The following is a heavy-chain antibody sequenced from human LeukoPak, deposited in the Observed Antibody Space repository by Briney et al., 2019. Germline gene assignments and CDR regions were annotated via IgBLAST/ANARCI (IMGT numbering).Heavy chain of an antibody. J-gene: IGHJ4*02. CDR2: IIPIFGTA. V-gene: IGHV1-69*05. D-gene: IGHD3-10*01. CDR1: GGTFSSYA. Sequence: SVKVSCKASGGTFSSYAISWVRQAPGQGLEWMGGIIPIFGTANYAQKFQGRVTITTDESTSTAYMELSSLRSEDTAVYYCARVAKGMVRGVIMPDWGQGTLVTVSS. CDR3: ARVAKGMVRGVIMPD.